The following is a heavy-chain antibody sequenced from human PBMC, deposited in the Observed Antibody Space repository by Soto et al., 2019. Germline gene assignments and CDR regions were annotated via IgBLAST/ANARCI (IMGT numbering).Heavy chain of an antibody. CDR2: INSDGSST. J-gene: IGHJ5*01. CDR1: GFTFSSDW. D-gene: IGHD3-10*01. V-gene: IGHV3-74*01. Sequence: DVQVVESGGGLVQVGGSLRLSCVASGFTFSSDWMHWVRQAPGEGLVWVSRINSDGSSTSYADSVKGRFTISRDNAKNTLYLQMNNLRVEDTAVYYCVRSRSGGYYGWFDSWGQGTLVTVSS. CDR3: VRSRSGGYYGWFDS.